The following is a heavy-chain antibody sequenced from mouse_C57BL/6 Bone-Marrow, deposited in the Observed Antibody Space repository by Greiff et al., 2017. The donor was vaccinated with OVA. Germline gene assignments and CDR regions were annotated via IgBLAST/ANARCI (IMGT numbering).Heavy chain of an antibody. CDR1: GFSLTSYG. J-gene: IGHJ4*01. Sequence: VQGVESGPGLVAPSQSLSITCTVSGFSLTSYGVHWVRQPPGKGLEWLVVIWSDGSTTYNSALKSRLSISKDNSKSQVFFKLNSLTTDDTSIYYCAGCSSSCAMDYWGQGTSVTVSS. CDR2: IWSDGST. V-gene: IGHV2-6*03. CDR3: AGCSSSCAMDY. D-gene: IGHD1-1*01.